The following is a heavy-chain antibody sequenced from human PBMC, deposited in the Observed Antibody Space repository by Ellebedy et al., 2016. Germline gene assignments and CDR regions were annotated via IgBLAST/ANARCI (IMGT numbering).Heavy chain of an antibody. Sequence: GESLKISCKGSGYSFTNYWIAWVRQMPGKGLEWMGIIYPGDSDTRYSPSFQGQVTISADKSISTAYLQWSSLKASDTAMYYCARRYYFDSSGYYRNSYFDYWGQGTLVTVSS. J-gene: IGHJ4*02. D-gene: IGHD3-22*01. V-gene: IGHV5-51*01. CDR3: ARRYYFDSSGYYRNSYFDY. CDR2: IYPGDSDT. CDR1: GYSFTNYW.